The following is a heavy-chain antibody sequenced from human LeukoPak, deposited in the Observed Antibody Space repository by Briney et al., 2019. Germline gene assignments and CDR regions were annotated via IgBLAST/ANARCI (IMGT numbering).Heavy chain of an antibody. CDR2: ISYDGSNK. V-gene: IGHV3-30*18. J-gene: IGHJ4*02. CDR1: GFTFSSYG. D-gene: IGHD2-2*02. CDR3: AKIPFKSLKSYSDY. Sequence: GGSLRLSCAASGFTFSSYGMHWVRQAPGKGLEWVAVISYDGSNKYYADSVKGRFTISRDNSKNTLYLQMNSLRAEDTAVYYCAKIPFKSLKSYSDYWGQGTLVTVSS.